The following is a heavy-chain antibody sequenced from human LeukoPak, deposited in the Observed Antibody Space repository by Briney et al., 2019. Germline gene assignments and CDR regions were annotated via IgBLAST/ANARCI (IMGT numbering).Heavy chain of an antibody. J-gene: IGHJ4*02. CDR2: INHSGST. V-gene: IGHV4-34*01. CDR3: ARARGWSYYYDSSGYYYY. Sequence: PSETLSLTCAVYGGSFSGYYWSWIRQPPGKGLEWIGEINHSGSTNYNPSLKSRVTISVDTSKNQFSLKLSSVTAADTAVYYCARARGWSYYYDSSGYYYYWGQGTLVTVSS. D-gene: IGHD3-22*01. CDR1: GGSFSGYY.